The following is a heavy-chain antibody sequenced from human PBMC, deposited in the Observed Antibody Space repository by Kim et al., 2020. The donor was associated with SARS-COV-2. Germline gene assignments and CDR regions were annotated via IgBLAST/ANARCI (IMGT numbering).Heavy chain of an antibody. J-gene: IGHJ6*02. CDR1: GFTFSGSA. CDR2: IRSKANSYAT. CDR3: TRWGSGPPRGGLSYYGMDV. V-gene: IGHV3-73*01. Sequence: GGSLRLSCAASGFTFSGSAMHWVRQASGKGLEWVGRIRSKANSYATAYAASVKGRFTISRDDSKNTAYLQMNSLKTEDTAVYYCTRWGSGPPRGGLSYYGMDVWGQGTTVTVSS. D-gene: IGHD6-19*01.